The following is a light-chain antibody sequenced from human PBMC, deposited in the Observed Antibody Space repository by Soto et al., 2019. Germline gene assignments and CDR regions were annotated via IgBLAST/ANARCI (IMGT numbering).Light chain of an antibody. CDR3: QQYGSSPYT. J-gene: IGKJ2*01. CDR1: QSVSSSY. CDR2: GAS. V-gene: IGKV3-20*01. Sequence: EIVLTQSPGTLSLSPGERATLSCRASQSVSSSYLAWYQQKPGQAPRLLIYGASSRATGIPDRFSGSGSETDFTLTISRLEPEDFAVYYCQQYGSSPYTLGQGTK.